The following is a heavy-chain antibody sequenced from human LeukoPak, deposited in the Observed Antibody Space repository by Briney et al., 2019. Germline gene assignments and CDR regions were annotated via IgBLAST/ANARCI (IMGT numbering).Heavy chain of an antibody. CDR2: IKSKTDGGTT. J-gene: IGHJ4*02. Sequence: PGGSLRLSCAASGFTFSNAWMSWVRQAPGKGLEWVGRIKSKTDGGTTDYAAPVKGRFTISRDDSKNTLYLQMNSLKTEDTAVYYCTTEGAIVVVPAAIETTFDYWDQGTLVTVSS. CDR1: GFTFSNAW. D-gene: IGHD2-2*02. CDR3: TTEGAIVVVPAAIETTFDY. V-gene: IGHV3-15*01.